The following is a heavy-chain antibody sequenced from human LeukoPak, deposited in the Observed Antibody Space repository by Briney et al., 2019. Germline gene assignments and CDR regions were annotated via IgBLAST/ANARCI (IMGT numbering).Heavy chain of an antibody. V-gene: IGHV3-7*01. Sequence: GSLRLSCAASGFTFSTYWMTWVRQAPGKGLEWVANIKQDGSEKYYEDSMKGRFTISRDNAKSSLYLQMKSLRAEDTAVYYCVRDVAYDFRNPYRYFQHWGQGTLVTVSS. CDR3: VRDVAYDFRNPYRYFQH. D-gene: IGHD3-3*01. J-gene: IGHJ1*01. CDR1: GFTFSTYW. CDR2: IKQDGSEK.